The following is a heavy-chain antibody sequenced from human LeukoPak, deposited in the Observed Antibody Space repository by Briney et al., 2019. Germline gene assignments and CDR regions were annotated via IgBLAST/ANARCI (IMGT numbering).Heavy chain of an antibody. D-gene: IGHD2-2*01. CDR2: IKQDGSQI. CDR3: AREYCSGTSCYGYFDY. J-gene: IGHJ4*02. V-gene: IGHV3-7*01. Sequence: PGGSLRLSCATSGFTFSSYWMSWVRRAPGKGLEWVANIKQDGSQIFSVDSVKGRFPISRHTANHSLSLPLNRLRAEDTAVYYCAREYCSGTSCYGYFDYWGQGTLVTVSS. CDR1: GFTFSSYW.